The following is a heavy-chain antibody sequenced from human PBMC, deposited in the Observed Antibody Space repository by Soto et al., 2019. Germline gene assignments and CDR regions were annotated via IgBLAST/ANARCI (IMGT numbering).Heavy chain of an antibody. CDR2: IYPGDSDT. Sequence: GESLKISCKGSGYSFTSCWIGWVRQMPGKGLEWMGIIYPGDSDTRYSPSFQGQVTISADKSISTAYLQWSSLKASDTAMYYCARSLAYGSGSYPYYYYYMYVWGKGTTVTVSS. J-gene: IGHJ6*03. D-gene: IGHD3-10*01. CDR1: GYSFTSCW. V-gene: IGHV5-51*01. CDR3: ARSLAYGSGSYPYYYYYMYV.